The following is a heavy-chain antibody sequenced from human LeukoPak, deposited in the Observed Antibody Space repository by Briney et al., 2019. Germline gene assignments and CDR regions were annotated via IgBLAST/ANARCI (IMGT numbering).Heavy chain of an antibody. J-gene: IGHJ6*04. Sequence: ASVKVSCKASGGTFSRNAISWVRQAPGQGLEWMGGIIPIFGTVNYAQKFKGRVTITADKSTNTAYMELSSLRAEDTAVYYCASPGASMVRGVMDVWGKGTTVTISS. CDR2: IIPIFGTV. CDR1: GGTFSRNA. V-gene: IGHV1-69*06. D-gene: IGHD3-10*01. CDR3: ASPGASMVRGVMDV.